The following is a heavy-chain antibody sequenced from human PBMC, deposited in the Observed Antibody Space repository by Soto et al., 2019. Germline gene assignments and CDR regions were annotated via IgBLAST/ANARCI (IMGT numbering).Heavy chain of an antibody. CDR3: ASIYDFWSGHPPHYGMDF. CDR2: IYYSGST. CDR1: GGSVSSGSYY. J-gene: IGHJ6*02. Sequence: SETLSLTCTVSGGSVSSGSYYWGWIRQPPGKGLEWIGYIYYSGSTNYNPSLKSRVTISVDTSKNQFSLKLSSVTAADTAVYYCASIYDFWSGHPPHYGMDFWGPGIMVTVSS. V-gene: IGHV4-61*01. D-gene: IGHD3-3*01.